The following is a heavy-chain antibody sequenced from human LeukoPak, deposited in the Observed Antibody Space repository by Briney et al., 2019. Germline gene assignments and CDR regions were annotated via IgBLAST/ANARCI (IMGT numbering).Heavy chain of an antibody. CDR3: ARDGRGAGGLQGFDP. D-gene: IGHD3-10*01. Sequence: ASVKVSCKASGGTFSSYAISWVRQAPGQGLEWMGWISAYNGNTNYAQKLQGRVTMTTDTSTSTAYMELRSLRSDDTAVYYCARDGRGAGGLQGFDPGGQGTLVTVSS. V-gene: IGHV1-18*01. CDR2: ISAYNGNT. J-gene: IGHJ5*02. CDR1: GGTFSSYA.